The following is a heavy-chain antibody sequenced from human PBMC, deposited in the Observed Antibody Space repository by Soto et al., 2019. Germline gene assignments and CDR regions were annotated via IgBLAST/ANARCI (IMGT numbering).Heavy chain of an antibody. J-gene: IGHJ3*02. CDR1: GYTFTSYG. CDR3: ASAYCSGGSCYSRAFDI. D-gene: IGHD2-15*01. CDR2: ISAYNGNT. Sequence: ASVKVSCKASGYTFTSYGISWVRQAPGQGLEWMGWISAYNGNTNYAQKLQGRVTMTTDTSTSTAYMELRSLISDDTAVYYCASAYCSGGSCYSRAFDIWGQGTMVTVSS. V-gene: IGHV1-18*01.